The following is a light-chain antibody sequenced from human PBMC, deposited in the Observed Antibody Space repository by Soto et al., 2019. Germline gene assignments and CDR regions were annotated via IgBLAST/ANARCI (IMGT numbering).Light chain of an antibody. J-gene: IGKJ1*01. Sequence: EIVLTQSPGTLSLSPGERATLSCRASQRVSSNYLAWYQQKPGQAPGLLIYGASNRATGIPDRFSGSGSGTDFTLTISRLEPEDFAVYYCQQYGSSPWTFGHGTKVEIK. CDR2: GAS. V-gene: IGKV3-20*01. CDR1: QRVSSNY. CDR3: QQYGSSPWT.